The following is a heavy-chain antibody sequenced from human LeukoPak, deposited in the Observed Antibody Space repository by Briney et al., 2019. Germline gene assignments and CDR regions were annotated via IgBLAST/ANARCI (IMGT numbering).Heavy chain of an antibody. CDR1: GFTFSSYG. Sequence: GGSLRLSCAASGFTFSSYGMHWVRQAPGKGLEWVAVIWYDGSNKYYADSVKGRFTISRDNSKNTLYLQMNSLRAEDAAVYYCAREPPPIRYDSSGPDIWGQGTMVTVSS. D-gene: IGHD3-22*01. CDR3: AREPPPIRYDSSGPDI. V-gene: IGHV3-33*01. CDR2: IWYDGSNK. J-gene: IGHJ3*02.